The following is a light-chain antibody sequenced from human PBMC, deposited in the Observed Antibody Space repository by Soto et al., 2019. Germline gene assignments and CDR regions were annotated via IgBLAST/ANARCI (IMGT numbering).Light chain of an antibody. CDR3: QQYNNWPPYT. CDR1: ESVSSN. CDR2: GAS. V-gene: IGKV3-15*01. J-gene: IGKJ2*01. Sequence: EIVMTQSPATLSVSPGERATLSCRASESVSSNLAWYQQKAGQAPRLLMYGASSRATGVPARFSGNGSGTEFTLTVSSLQSEDFAVYYCQQYNNWPPYTFGLGTKLEIK.